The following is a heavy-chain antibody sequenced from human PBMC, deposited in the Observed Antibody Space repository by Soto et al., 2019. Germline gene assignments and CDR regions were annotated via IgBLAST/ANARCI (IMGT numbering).Heavy chain of an antibody. CDR3: TTDKNGYTPRDPDY. CDR1: GGSISSYY. V-gene: IGHV4-59*12. J-gene: IGHJ4*02. Sequence: TSETLSLTCTVSGGSISSYYWSWIRQPLGKGLEWIGYIYYTGNTNYAAPAKGRFTISRDDSKNTLYLQMNSLKTEDTAVYYCTTDKNGYTPRDPDYWGQGTRVTVSS. D-gene: IGHD5-12*01. CDR2: IYYTGNT.